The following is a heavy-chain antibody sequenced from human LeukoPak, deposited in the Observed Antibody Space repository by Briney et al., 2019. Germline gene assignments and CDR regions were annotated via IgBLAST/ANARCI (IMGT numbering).Heavy chain of an antibody. CDR3: AXXXPXXXXXXXXXXSTGYYXFFMDV. Sequence: SVKVSFKASGGTFGKFGISWVRQAPGQGVEWMGRIIPMTGTTDYAEKSRGRVTITADTSTNTAYMELTSLRSEDTAVYFCAXXXPXXXXXXXXXXSTGYYXFFMDVWGKGTAVAVSS. CDR2: IIPMTGTT. J-gene: IGHJ6*03. CDR1: GGTFGKFG. V-gene: IGHV1-69*04.